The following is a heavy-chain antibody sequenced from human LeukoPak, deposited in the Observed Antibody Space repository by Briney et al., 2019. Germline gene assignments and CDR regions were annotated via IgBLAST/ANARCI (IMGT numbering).Heavy chain of an antibody. CDR2: ISGSGGST. J-gene: IGHJ6*03. CDR1: GFTFSSYG. CDR3: AKFFPSTIYYYYYMDV. V-gene: IGHV3-23*01. D-gene: IGHD5/OR15-5a*01. Sequence: GGSLRLSCAASGFTFSSYGMSWVRQAPGKGLEWVSAISGSGGSTYYADSVKGRFTISRDNSKNTLYLQMNSLRAEDTAVYYCAKFFPSTIYYYYYMDVWGKGTTVTISS.